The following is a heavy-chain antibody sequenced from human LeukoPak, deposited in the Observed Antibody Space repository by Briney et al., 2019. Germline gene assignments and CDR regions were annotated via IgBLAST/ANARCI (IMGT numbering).Heavy chain of an antibody. J-gene: IGHJ4*02. CDR1: GYSFTSHD. CDR2: MNPKIGNT. Sequence: ASVKVSCKASGYSFTSHDINWVRQATGQGLEWMGWMNPKIGNTGYAQKFQGWVTMTRDTSTSTVYMELSSLRSEDTAVYYCARAPREYYFDYWGQGTLVTVSS. V-gene: IGHV1-8*01. CDR3: ARAPREYYFDY.